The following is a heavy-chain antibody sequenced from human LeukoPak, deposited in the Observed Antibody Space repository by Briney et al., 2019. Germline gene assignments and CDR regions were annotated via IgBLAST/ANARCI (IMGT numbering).Heavy chain of an antibody. V-gene: IGHV3-21*04. CDR3: ARDNQLSIFYGMDV. Sequence: SGGSLRLSCAASGFTFSSYSMNWVRQAPGKGLEWVSSISSSSSYIYYADSVKGRFTISRDNAKNSLYLQMNSLRAEDTAVYYCARDNQLSIFYGMDVWGQGTTVTVSS. CDR2: ISSSSSYI. CDR1: GFTFSSYS. D-gene: IGHD5-18*01. J-gene: IGHJ6*02.